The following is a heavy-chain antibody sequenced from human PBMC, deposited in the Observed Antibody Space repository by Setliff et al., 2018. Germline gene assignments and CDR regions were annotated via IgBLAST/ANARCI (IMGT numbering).Heavy chain of an antibody. CDR2: IIPIYGST. V-gene: IGHV1-69*13. CDR1: GGSFSNNA. D-gene: IGHD3-22*01. Sequence: SVKVSCKASGGSFSNNAIIWVRQAPGQGPEWMGGIIPIYGSTNNAEKFQGRVTFSADESMSTVYMELSSLTSADTALYYCARDALYDSNDRNSYYGNWLDPWGQGTLVTVSS. CDR3: ARDALYDSNDRNSYYGNWLDP. J-gene: IGHJ5*02.